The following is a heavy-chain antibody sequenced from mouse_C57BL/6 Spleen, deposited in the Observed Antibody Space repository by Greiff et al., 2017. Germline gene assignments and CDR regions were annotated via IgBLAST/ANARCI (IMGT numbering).Heavy chain of an antibody. CDR2: IYPRDGST. CDR1: GYTFTSYD. CDR3: ARGGYYGRSYGYCDV. J-gene: IGHJ1*03. D-gene: IGHD1-1*01. Sequence: QVQLKESGPELVKPGASVKLSCKASGYTFTSYDINWVKQRPGQGLEWIGWIYPRDGSTKYNEKFKGKATLTVDHSSSTAYMELHSLTSEDSAVDFCARGGYYGRSYGYCDVWGTGTTVTVSS. V-gene: IGHV1-85*01.